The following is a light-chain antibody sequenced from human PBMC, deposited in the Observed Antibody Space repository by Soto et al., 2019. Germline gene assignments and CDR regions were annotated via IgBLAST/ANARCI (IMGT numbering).Light chain of an antibody. J-gene: IGKJ4*01. CDR1: QSLLYSSNKKNY. V-gene: IGKV4-1*01. CDR3: QQYYRTPLT. CDR2: WAS. Sequence: DIVMTQSPDSLAVSLGERATINCKSSQSLLYSSNKKNYLAWYQQKRGQPPKLLINWASTREFGVPDRFSGSGSETDFTLTISSLQAEDVAVYYCQQYYRTPLTFGGGTKVDIK.